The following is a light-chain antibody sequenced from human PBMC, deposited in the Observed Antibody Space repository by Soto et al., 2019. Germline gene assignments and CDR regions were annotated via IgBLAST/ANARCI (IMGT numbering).Light chain of an antibody. Sequence: QSVLTQPPSVSGAPGQWVTISCTGSSSNIGSGNNVRWFQQLPGTAPKLLIYGNSNRPSGVPDRFSGSKSGTSASLAVTGLQAEDEADYYCQSYDSSRTMVVFGGGTKVTVL. CDR1: SSNIGSGNN. J-gene: IGLJ3*02. CDR2: GNS. CDR3: QSYDSSRTMVV. V-gene: IGLV1-40*01.